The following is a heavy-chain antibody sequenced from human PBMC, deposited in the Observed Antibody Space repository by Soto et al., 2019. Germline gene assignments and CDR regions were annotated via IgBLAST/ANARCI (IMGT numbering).Heavy chain of an antibody. CDR1: GYTFTSYA. J-gene: IGHJ4*02. Sequence: QVQLVQSGAEEKKPGASVKVSCKASGYTFTSYAMHWVRQAPGQRLEWMGWINAGNGNTKYSQKFQGRVTITRDTSASTANMEPSSLRSEDTAVYYCASSIVVVTALDYWGQGTLVTVSS. CDR3: ASSIVVVTALDY. CDR2: INAGNGNT. D-gene: IGHD2-21*02. V-gene: IGHV1-3*05.